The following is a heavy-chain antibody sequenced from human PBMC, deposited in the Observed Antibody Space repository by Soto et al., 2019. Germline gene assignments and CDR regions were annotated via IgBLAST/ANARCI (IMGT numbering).Heavy chain of an antibody. V-gene: IGHV3-21*01. CDR2: ISSSSSYI. Sequence: EVQLVESGGGLVKPGGSLRLSCAASGFTFSSYSMNWVRQAPGKGLEWVSSISSSSSYIYYADSVKGRFTISRDNAKNSLYLQMNSLRAEDTAVYYCARDRCDSSDYSGEYYGMDVWGQGTTVTVSS. CDR1: GFTFSSYS. D-gene: IGHD3-22*01. J-gene: IGHJ6*02. CDR3: ARDRCDSSDYSGEYYGMDV.